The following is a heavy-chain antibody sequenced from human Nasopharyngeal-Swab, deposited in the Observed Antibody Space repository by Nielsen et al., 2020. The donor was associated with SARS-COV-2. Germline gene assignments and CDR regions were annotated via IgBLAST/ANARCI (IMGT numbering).Heavy chain of an antibody. J-gene: IGHJ4*02. CDR3: ARGSSSGFLLDY. Sequence: ASVKVSCKASGYTFTGYYMHWVRQAPGQGLEWMGRINPNSGGTNYAQKFQGRVTMTRDTSTSTVYMELSSLRSEDTAVYYCARGSSSGFLLDYWGQGTLVTVPS. CDR1: GYTFTGYY. D-gene: IGHD6-6*01. CDR2: INPNSGGT. V-gene: IGHV1-2*06.